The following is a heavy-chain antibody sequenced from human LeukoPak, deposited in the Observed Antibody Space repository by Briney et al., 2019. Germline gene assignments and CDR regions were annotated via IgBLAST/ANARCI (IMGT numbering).Heavy chain of an antibody. CDR2: INHSGST. V-gene: IGHV4-39*07. CDR3: ARLSYGSDY. D-gene: IGHD3-10*01. Sequence: TSETLSLTCTVSGGSISTSNYYWGWIRQPPGKGLEWIGEINHSGSTNYNPSLKSRVTISVDTSKNQFSLKLSSVTAADTAVYYCARLSYGSDYWGQGTLVTVSS. J-gene: IGHJ4*02. CDR1: GGSISTSNYY.